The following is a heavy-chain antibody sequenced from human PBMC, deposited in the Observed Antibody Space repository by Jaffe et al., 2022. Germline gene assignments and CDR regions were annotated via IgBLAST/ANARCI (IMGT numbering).Heavy chain of an antibody. V-gene: IGHV3-15*01. CDR1: GFTFSNAW. J-gene: IGHJ6*03. Sequence: EVQLVESGGGLVKPGGSLRLSCAASGFTFSNAWMSWVRQAPGKGLEWVGRIKSKTDGGTTDYAAPVKGRFTISRDDSKNTLYLQMNSLKTEDTAVYYCTTEAKIVVVVAATRNDYYYYYYMDVWGKGTTVTVSS. D-gene: IGHD2-15*01. CDR2: IKSKTDGGTT. CDR3: TTEAKIVVVVAATRNDYYYYYYMDV.